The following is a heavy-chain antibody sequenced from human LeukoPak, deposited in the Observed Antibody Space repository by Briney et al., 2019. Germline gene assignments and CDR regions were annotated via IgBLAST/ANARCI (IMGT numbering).Heavy chain of an antibody. J-gene: IGHJ3*02. D-gene: IGHD3-16*01. V-gene: IGHV3-30*04. CDR2: ISYDGSNK. CDR3: ARGVRGEAFDI. Sequence: GGSLRLSCAASGFTFSSYAMHWVRQAPGKGLEWVAVISYDGSNKYYADSVKGRFTISRDNSKNTLYLQMNSLRAEDTAVYYCARGVRGEAFDIWGQGTMVTVSS. CDR1: GFTFSSYA.